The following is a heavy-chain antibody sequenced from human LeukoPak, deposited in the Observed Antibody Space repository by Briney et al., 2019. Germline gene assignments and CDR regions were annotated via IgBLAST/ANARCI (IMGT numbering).Heavy chain of an antibody. D-gene: IGHD3-16*01. CDR3: ARALRTGQGDYVPVL. J-gene: IGHJ4*02. CDR1: GYRFTNYW. CDR2: IYPGDSET. Sequence: PGESLQISCKASGYRFTNYWIGWGRRLPGKGLEWMTIIYPGDSETRYSPSFQGQVTISADKSIGTTYLQWSSLKASDTAMYYCARALRTGQGDYVPVLWGQGTLVTVSS. V-gene: IGHV5-51*01.